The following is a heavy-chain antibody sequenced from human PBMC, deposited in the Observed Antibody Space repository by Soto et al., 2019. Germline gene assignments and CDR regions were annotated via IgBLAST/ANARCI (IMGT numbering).Heavy chain of an antibody. V-gene: IGHV4-59*01. Sequence: QVQLQESGPGLVKPSETLSLTCIVSGGSISNYYWSWIRQPPGKGLEWIGYIYYRGSTNYNPSLKSRVTISVDTSKNQFSLKLSSVTAADPAVYYCARGGYNWNGVTDYWGQGTLVTVSS. CDR3: ARGGYNWNGVTDY. CDR1: GGSISNYY. D-gene: IGHD1-20*01. CDR2: IYYRGST. J-gene: IGHJ4*02.